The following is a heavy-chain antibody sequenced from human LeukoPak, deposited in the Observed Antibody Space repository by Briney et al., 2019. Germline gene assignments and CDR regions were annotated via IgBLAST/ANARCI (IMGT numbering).Heavy chain of an antibody. CDR1: GFTFSSYS. Sequence: GGSLRLSCAASGFTFSSYSMNWVRHAPGKGLEWVSSISSSSCYIYYADSVKGRFTISRDNSKNTLYLQMNSLRAEDTAVYYCARSASSGYVFFDYWGQGTLVTVSS. D-gene: IGHD5-12*01. J-gene: IGHJ4*02. V-gene: IGHV3-21*01. CDR3: ARSASSGYVFFDY. CDR2: ISSSSCYI.